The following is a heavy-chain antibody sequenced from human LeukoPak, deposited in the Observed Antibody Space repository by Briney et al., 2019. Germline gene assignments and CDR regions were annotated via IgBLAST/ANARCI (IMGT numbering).Heavy chain of an antibody. D-gene: IGHD6-13*01. CDR2: IYHSGST. V-gene: IGHV4-38-2*02. CDR1: GYSISSGYY. CDR3: ARDPRTGYSSSWYALNWFDP. Sequence: PSETLSLTCTVSGYSISSGYYWGWIRQPPGKGLEWSGSIYHSGSTYYNPSLKSRVTISVDTSKNQCSLKLSSVTAADTAVYYCARDPRTGYSSSWYALNWFDPWGQGTLVTVSS. J-gene: IGHJ5*02.